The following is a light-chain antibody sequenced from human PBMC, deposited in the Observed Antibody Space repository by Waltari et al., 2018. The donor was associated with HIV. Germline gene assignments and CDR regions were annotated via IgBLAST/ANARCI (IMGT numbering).Light chain of an antibody. CDR3: SSYTSRTLYF. V-gene: IGLV2-14*01. CDR1: SSDIGTHHY. Sequence: QSALTQPASVSGSPGQSITISCTGTSSDIGTHHYVAWYQLLPGRAPKRLIYGVNCRPSVVSAAFSGSKSPNTAALTISGLQPEDEADYYCSSYTSRTLYFFGTGTTVTV. CDR2: GVN. J-gene: IGLJ1*01.